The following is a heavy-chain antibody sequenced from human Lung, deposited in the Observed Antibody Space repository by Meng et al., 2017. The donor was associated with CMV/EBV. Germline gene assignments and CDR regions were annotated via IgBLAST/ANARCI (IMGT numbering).Heavy chain of an antibody. V-gene: IGHV3-7*01. Sequence: XSXXISXAASGFTFSSYWMSWVRQAPGKGLEWVANIKQDGSEKYYVDSVKGRFTISRDNAKNSLYLQMNSLRAEDTAVYYCARGRVGTTWLDWGQGTLVXVSS. CDR3: ARGRVGTTWLD. CDR1: GFTFSSYW. J-gene: IGHJ4*02. CDR2: IKQDGSEK. D-gene: IGHD2/OR15-2a*01.